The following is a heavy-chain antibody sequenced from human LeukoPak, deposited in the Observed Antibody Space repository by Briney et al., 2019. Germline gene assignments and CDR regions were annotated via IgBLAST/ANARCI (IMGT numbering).Heavy chain of an antibody. CDR3: ARGRRIVVLPGRGYFDL. CDR2: IYYAGST. V-gene: IGHV4-39*02. D-gene: IGHD4/OR15-4a*01. CDR1: GDSISSSSYY. J-gene: IGHJ2*01. Sequence: SETLSLTCNVSGDSISSSSYYWSWIRVPPGKGLEWIGSIYYAGSTYYNPSLKSRVTLSVDTSTNHFSLNIKSVTAADTAMYYCARGRRIVVLPGRGYFDLWGHGTLATVSS.